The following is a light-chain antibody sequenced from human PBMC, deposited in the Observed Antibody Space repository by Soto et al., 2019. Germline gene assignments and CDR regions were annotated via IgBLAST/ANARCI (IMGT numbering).Light chain of an antibody. J-gene: IGLJ2*01. CDR1: SSNIGAGYD. Sequence: LTQPPSVSGAPGQRVTISCTGSSSNIGAGYDVHWYQQLPGTAPKLLTYSNINRPSGVPDRFSDSKSDTSASLAITGLQAEDEADYYCQSYDSSLTDVVFGGGTQLTVL. V-gene: IGLV1-40*01. CDR3: QSYDSSLTDVV. CDR2: SNI.